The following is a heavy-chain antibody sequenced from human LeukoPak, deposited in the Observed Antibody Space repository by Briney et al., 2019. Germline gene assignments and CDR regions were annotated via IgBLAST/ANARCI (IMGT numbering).Heavy chain of an antibody. D-gene: IGHD3-22*01. CDR3: ARDVGDSSGYYPLYFDY. V-gene: IGHV4-39*07. CDR2: IYYSGST. CDR1: GGSISSSSYY. Sequence: SETLSLTCTVSGGSISSSSYYWGWIRQPPGKGLEWIGSIYYSGSTYYNPSLKSRVTISVDTSKNQFSLKLSSVTAADTAVYYCARDVGDSSGYYPLYFDYWGQGTLVTVSS. J-gene: IGHJ4*02.